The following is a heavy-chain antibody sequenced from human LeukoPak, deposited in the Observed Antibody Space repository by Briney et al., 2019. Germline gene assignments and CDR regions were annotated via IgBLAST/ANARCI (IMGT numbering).Heavy chain of an antibody. CDR1: GFTFSNYA. D-gene: IGHD3-22*01. Sequence: GGSLRLSCAASGFTFSNYAMTWVRQAPGKGLEWVAVISYDGSNKYYADSVKGRFTISRDSSKNTLYLQMNSLRAEDTAVYYCASHYDTSGYNYFDFRGQGTLVTVSS. V-gene: IGHV3-30-3*01. CDR2: ISYDGSNK. J-gene: IGHJ4*02. CDR3: ASHYDTSGYNYFDF.